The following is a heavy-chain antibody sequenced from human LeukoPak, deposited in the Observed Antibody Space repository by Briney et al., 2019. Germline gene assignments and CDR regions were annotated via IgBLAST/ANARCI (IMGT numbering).Heavy chain of an antibody. V-gene: IGHV1-69*05. CDR2: IIPIFGTA. CDR1: GGTFSSYA. Sequence: SVKVSCKASGGTFSSYAISWVRQAPGQGLEWMGGIIPIFGTANYAQKFQGRVTITTDESTSTAYMELSSLRSEDTAVYYCARGNRPTGVYYYYYYMDVWGKGTTVTVSS. J-gene: IGHJ6*03. D-gene: IGHD7-27*01. CDR3: ARGNRPTGVYYYYYYMDV.